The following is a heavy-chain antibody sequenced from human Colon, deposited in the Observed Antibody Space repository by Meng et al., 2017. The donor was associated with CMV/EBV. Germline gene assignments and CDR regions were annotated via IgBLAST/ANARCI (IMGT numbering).Heavy chain of an antibody. V-gene: IGHV1-18*03. CDR1: GYAFTNYG. CDR2: IFAFNGKT. Sequence: SGYAFTNYGINWVRQAPGQGLEWMGWIFAFNGKTFYAQNFQGRLTMTTDASTATSYLELRSLRSDDMAVYYCARGYDYSNYVPIDSWGQGTLVTVSS. J-gene: IGHJ4*02. D-gene: IGHD4-11*01. CDR3: ARGYDYSNYVPIDS.